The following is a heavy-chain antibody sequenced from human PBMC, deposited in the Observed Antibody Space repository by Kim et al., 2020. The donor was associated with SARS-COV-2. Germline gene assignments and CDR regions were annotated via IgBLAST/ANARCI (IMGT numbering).Heavy chain of an antibody. Sequence: ASVKVSCKASGYTFTGYYMHWVRQAPGQGLEWMGWINPNSGGTNYAQKFQGRVTMTRDTSISTAYMELSRLRSDDTAVYYCARGPDYDFWSGYQNNWFDPWGQGTLVTVSS. J-gene: IGHJ5*02. CDR3: ARGPDYDFWSGYQNNWFDP. V-gene: IGHV1-2*02. CDR2: INPNSGGT. D-gene: IGHD3-3*01. CDR1: GYTFTGYY.